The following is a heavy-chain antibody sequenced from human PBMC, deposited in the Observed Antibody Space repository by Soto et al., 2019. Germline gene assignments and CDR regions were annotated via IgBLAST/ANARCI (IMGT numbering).Heavy chain of an antibody. V-gene: IGHV3-30*19. CDR2: ISRDGSKQ. CDR3: VRDDDGGPNAFDI. CDR1: GFTFSNYG. D-gene: IGHD3-16*01. J-gene: IGHJ3*02. Sequence: QEHLVESGGGVVQPERSLRLSCVASGFTFSNYGMHWVRQVPGKGLEWVSLISRDGSKQFYTDSVKGRFTISRNNSKKLLSLQMNNLRVADTAVYYCVRDDDGGPNAFDIWGQGTMVTVSS.